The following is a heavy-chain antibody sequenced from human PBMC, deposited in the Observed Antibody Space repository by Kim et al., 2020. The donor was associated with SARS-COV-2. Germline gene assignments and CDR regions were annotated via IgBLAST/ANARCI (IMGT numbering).Heavy chain of an antibody. CDR3: ARQALYYDFWSGYRGWFDP. J-gene: IGHJ5*02. CDR1: GYSFTSYW. D-gene: IGHD3-3*01. V-gene: IGHV5-51*01. Sequence: GESLKISCKGSGYSFTSYWIGWVRQMPGKDLEWMGIIYPGDSDTRYSPSFQGQVTISADKSISTAYLQWSSLKASDTAMYYCARQALYYDFWSGYRGWFDPWGQGTLVTVSS. CDR2: IYPGDSDT.